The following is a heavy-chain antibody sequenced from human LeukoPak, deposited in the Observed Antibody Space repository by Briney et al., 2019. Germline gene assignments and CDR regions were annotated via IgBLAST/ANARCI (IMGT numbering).Heavy chain of an antibody. Sequence: GGSLRLSCATSGFTFDDYGMSWVRHAPGKGLEWVSGINWNGGSTGYADSVKGRFTISRDNAKNSLYLQMNSLRAEDTALYYCAREGIVGGADAFDIWGQGTMVTVSS. CDR2: INWNGGST. CDR1: GFTFDDYG. CDR3: AREGIVGGADAFDI. V-gene: IGHV3-20*04. J-gene: IGHJ3*02. D-gene: IGHD3-10*01.